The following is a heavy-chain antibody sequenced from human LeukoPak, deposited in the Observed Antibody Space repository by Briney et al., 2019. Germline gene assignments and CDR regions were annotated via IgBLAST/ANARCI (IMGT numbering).Heavy chain of an antibody. CDR2: INPNSGGT. J-gene: IGHJ2*01. CDR3: ARDGNGSSGYYPYWYFDL. D-gene: IGHD3-22*01. V-gene: IGHV1-2*04. Sequence: GASVKVSCKASGYTFTGYYMHWVRQAPGQGLEWMGWINPNSGGTNYAQKFQGWVTMTRDTSISTAYMELSRLRSDDTAVYYCARDGNGSSGYYPYWYFDLWGRGTLVTVSS. CDR1: GYTFTGYY.